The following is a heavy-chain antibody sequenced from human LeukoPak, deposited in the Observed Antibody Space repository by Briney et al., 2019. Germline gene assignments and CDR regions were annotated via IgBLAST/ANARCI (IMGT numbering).Heavy chain of an antibody. CDR3: ARETGRYYYDSSGSFDY. Sequence: TLSLTCTVSGGSISSGDYYWSWIRQPPGKGLEWIGYIYYSGSTYYNPSLKSRVTISVDTSKNQFSLKLSSVTAADTAVYYCARETGRYYYDSSGSFDYWGQGTLVTVSS. CDR2: IYYSGST. V-gene: IGHV4-30-4*01. CDR1: GGSISSGDYY. J-gene: IGHJ4*02. D-gene: IGHD3-22*01.